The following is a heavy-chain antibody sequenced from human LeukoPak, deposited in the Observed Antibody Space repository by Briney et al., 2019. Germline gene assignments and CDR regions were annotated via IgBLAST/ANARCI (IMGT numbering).Heavy chain of an antibody. CDR1: GGSVSNSLYY. Sequence: SETLSLTCTVSGGSVSNSLYYWSWIRQPPGKGLEWIGYIYYNGDTNYNPSLKSRVIISIDTSSNQFSLRLNSMTAADTAVYYCARVLRAASWRSYDYWGQGSLVTVSS. D-gene: IGHD5-18*01. CDR3: ARVLRAASWRSYDY. CDR2: IYYNGDT. V-gene: IGHV4-61*01. J-gene: IGHJ4*02.